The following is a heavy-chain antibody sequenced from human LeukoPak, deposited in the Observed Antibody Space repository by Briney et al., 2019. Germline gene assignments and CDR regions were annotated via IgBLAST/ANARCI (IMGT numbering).Heavy chain of an antibody. CDR2: IRNEGSKK. Sequence: GGSLRLSCEASGFTFSSFGMHWVRQAPGKGLEWVAFIRNEGSKKYYADSVKGRFTISRDNSKNTLYLQMTSLRAEDTAVYYCAKGSGSSLDIDYWGQGTLVTVSS. CDR3: AKGSGSSLDIDY. CDR1: GFTFSSFG. V-gene: IGHV3-30*02. J-gene: IGHJ4*02. D-gene: IGHD5-18*01.